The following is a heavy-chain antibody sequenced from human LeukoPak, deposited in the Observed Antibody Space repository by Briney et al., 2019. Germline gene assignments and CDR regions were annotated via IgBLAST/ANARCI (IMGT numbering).Heavy chain of an antibody. Sequence: ASVKVSCKASGYTFTTYAIHWVRQAPGQRLEWMGWINAGNGNTKYSQKFQGRVTITRDTSASTAYMELSSLRSEDTAVYYCAREVPGGDYDPDYWGQGTLVTVSS. J-gene: IGHJ4*02. CDR3: AREVPGGDYDPDY. D-gene: IGHD2-21*02. V-gene: IGHV1-3*01. CDR2: INAGNGNT. CDR1: GYTFTTYA.